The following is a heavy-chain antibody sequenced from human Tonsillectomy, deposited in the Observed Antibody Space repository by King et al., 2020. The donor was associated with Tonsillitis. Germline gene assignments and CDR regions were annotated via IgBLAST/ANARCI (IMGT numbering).Heavy chain of an antibody. J-gene: IGHJ3*02. CDR2: ISPDNGRT. CDR3: AADPPGWHAFDI. V-gene: IGHV1-2*04. CDR1: GYTFTDYF. Sequence: VQLVQSGAEMKKPGASVKVSCKASGYTFTDYFIHWVRQAPGQGLEWMGWISPDNGRTNYAPKFRGWVTMTRDTSMTTAYLELTRLPSAATAVYYCAADPPGWHAFDIWGQGTMVTVSS. D-gene: IGHD6-19*01.